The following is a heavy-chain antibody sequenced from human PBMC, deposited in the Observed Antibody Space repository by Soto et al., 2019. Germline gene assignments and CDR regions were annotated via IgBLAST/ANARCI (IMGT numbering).Heavy chain of an antibody. J-gene: IGHJ6*02. CDR3: AAGNTGYSSGWHYYYYGMDV. D-gene: IGHD6-19*01. V-gene: IGHV1-58*01. Sequence: GASVKVSCKASGFTFTSSAVQWVRQARGQRLERIRWIVVGSGNTNYAQKFQERVTITRDMSTSTAYLELSSLRSEDTAVYYCAAGNTGYSSGWHYYYYGMDVWGQGTTVTVSS. CDR1: GFTFTSSA. CDR2: IVVGSGNT.